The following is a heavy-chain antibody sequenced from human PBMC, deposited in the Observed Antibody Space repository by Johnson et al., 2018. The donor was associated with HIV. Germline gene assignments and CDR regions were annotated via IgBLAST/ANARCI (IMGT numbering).Heavy chain of an antibody. D-gene: IGHD3-22*01. CDR2: ISYEGSNK. J-gene: IGHJ3*02. Sequence: VQVVESGGGVVQPGRSLRLSCAASGFTFSSYAMHWVRQAPGKGLEWVAVISYEGSNKYYADSVKGRITISRDNSKNTLYLQLNSLSASDTAVYYCATYYDNSGYTLWGNAFDIWGQGTMVTVSS. V-gene: IGHV3-30*14. CDR1: GFTFSSYA. CDR3: ATYYDNSGYTLWGNAFDI.